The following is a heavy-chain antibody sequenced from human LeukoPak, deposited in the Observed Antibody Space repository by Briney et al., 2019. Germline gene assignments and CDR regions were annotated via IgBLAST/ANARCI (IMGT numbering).Heavy chain of an antibody. D-gene: IGHD2-2*01. J-gene: IGHJ6*03. CDR1: GYSISSDHY. CDR2: IYQSGST. V-gene: IGHV4-38-2*01. Sequence: PSETLSLTCAVSGYSISSDHYWGWIRQPPGKGLEWIGSIYQSGSTYYNPSLKSRVTISVDTSKNQFSLKLSSVTAADTAVYYCARIVRGVVPAAKSYSYMDVWGKGTTVTVSS. CDR3: ARIVRGVVPAAKSYSYMDV.